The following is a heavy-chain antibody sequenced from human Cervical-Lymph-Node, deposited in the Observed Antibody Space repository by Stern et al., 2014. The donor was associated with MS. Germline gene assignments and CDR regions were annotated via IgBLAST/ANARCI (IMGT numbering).Heavy chain of an antibody. CDR1: GYTFTEFA. CDR2: IGTRFGNT. CDR3: RAGSDDFDV. J-gene: IGHJ3*01. D-gene: IGHD6-13*01. V-gene: IGHV1-18*01. Sequence: VQLVESGAEVKKPGASVKVSCKASGYTFTEFAISCVRQAPGQGLEWMGWIGTRFGNTNHAQRFQVRLTMTTDTSANTVYMELRSLRSDDTAMYYCRAGSDDFDVWGQGTMVTVSS.